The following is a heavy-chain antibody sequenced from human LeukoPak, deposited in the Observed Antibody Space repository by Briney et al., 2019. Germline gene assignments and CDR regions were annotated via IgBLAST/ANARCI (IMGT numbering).Heavy chain of an antibody. CDR1: GYTFTSYG. CDR2: ISAYNGNT. D-gene: IGHD3-22*01. Sequence: GASVKVSCKASGYTFTSYGISWVRQAPGQGLEWMGWISAYNGNTNYAQKLQGRVTMTTDTSTSTAYMELRSLRSDDTAVYYCARDFFALLDYHDSSGYYPGSMDVWGKGTTVTVSS. J-gene: IGHJ6*03. V-gene: IGHV1-18*01. CDR3: ARDFFALLDYHDSSGYYPGSMDV.